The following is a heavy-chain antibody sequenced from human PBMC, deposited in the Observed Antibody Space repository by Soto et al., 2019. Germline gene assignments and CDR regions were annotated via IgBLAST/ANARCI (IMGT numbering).Heavy chain of an antibody. CDR2: IYPSDSDT. V-gene: IGHV5-51*01. J-gene: IGHJ5*02. CDR1: GYTFTIYW. Sequence: PGESLKISCQVSGYTFTIYWIGWVRQMPGKGLEWMGIIYPSDSDTRYSPSFQGQVTISADQSINTAYLQWDSLKASDTAVYYCAKQGDYDFWSSSNNWLDPWGQGTLVTVSS. D-gene: IGHD3-3*01. CDR3: AKQGDYDFWSSSNNWLDP.